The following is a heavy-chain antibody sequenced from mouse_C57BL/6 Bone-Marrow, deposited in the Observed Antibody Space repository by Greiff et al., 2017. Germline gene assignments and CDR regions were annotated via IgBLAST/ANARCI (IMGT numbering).Heavy chain of an antibody. CDR1: GFTFSDYG. CDR2: ISNFAYSI. Sequence: EVKLVESGGGLVQPGGSLKLSCAASGFTFSDYGMAWVRQAPRKGPEWVAFISNFAYSIYYADTVTGRFTISRENAKNTLYLEMSSLRSEDTAMYYCSRHNYDYDVGYFDVWGTGTTVTVSS. D-gene: IGHD2-4*01. J-gene: IGHJ1*03. CDR3: SRHNYDYDVGYFDV. V-gene: IGHV5-15*01.